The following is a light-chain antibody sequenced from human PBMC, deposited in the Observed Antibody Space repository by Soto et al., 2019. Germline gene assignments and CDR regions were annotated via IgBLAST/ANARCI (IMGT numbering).Light chain of an antibody. CDR2: DAS. V-gene: IGKV1-5*01. J-gene: IGKJ1*01. CDR3: QQYKSYKT. Sequence: DIPMTQSPSTLAASVGDRVTITCRASQTISSGLAWYQQKPGKAPKVLIYDASTLESGVPSRFRGSGSGTQFNLTINSLQPDDFATYYCQQYKSYKTFGQGTKVEIK. CDR1: QTISSG.